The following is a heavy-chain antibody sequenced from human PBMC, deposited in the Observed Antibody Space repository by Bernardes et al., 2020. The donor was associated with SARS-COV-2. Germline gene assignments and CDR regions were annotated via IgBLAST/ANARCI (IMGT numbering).Heavy chain of an antibody. CDR3: AKDPYGSGRVRGMDV. D-gene: IGHD3-10*01. J-gene: IGHJ6*02. V-gene: IGHV3-23*01. Sequence: GGSLRVWCRASGFTFSRCVVSWVRKAPGKGLEWVSGISGSGGSTYYADSVKGRFTISRDNSKNTLYLQMNSLRAEDTAVYYCAKDPYGSGRVRGMDVWGQGTTVTVSS. CDR1: GFTFSRCV. CDR2: ISGSGGST.